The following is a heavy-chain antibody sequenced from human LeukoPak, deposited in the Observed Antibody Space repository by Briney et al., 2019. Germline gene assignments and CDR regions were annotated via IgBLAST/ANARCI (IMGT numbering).Heavy chain of an antibody. V-gene: IGHV3-21*01. Sequence: LGGSLRLSCAASGFTFSSYSMNWVRQAPGKGLEWVSSISSSSSYIYYADSVKGRFTISRDNAKNSLYLQMNSLRAEDTAVYYCAREAFTVGGSFDYWGQGTLVTVSS. D-gene: IGHD1-26*01. CDR3: AREAFTVGGSFDY. J-gene: IGHJ4*02. CDR2: ISSSSSYI. CDR1: GFTFSSYS.